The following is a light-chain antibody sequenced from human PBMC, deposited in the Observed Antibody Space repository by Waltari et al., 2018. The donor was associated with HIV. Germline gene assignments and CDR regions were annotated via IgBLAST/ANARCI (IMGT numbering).Light chain of an antibody. V-gene: IGKV3-15*01. CDR1: QSISSN. CDR3: QHYNTWPPA. J-gene: IGKJ1*01. CDR2: GAS. Sequence: EIAMTQSQATLSVSPGETATLACGASQSISSNVARYQHKPGQVPRLLISGASPRATGVPDRFSGSGSAKECTLAIRSLQSEDFAAYYCQHYNTWPPAFGHGAKVEI.